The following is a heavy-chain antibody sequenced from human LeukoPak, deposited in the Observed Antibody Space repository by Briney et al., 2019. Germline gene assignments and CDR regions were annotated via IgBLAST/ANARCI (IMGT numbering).Heavy chain of an antibody. D-gene: IGHD3-22*01. CDR1: GYIFTNYR. J-gene: IGHJ4*02. CDR3: ARHDGYYYESSGYFV. Sequence: GESLKISCKGSGYIFTNYRIGWVRQMPGKGLEWMGIIYGGDSETKYSPSFQGQVTISVDKSISTAYLQWSSLKASDTAIYYCARHDGYYYESSGYFVWGQGTLVTVAS. CDR2: IYGGDSET. V-gene: IGHV5-51*01.